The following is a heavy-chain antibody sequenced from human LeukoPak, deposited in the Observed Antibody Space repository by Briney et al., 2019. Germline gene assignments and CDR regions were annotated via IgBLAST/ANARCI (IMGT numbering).Heavy chain of an antibody. CDR1: GFTFSSSW. J-gene: IGHJ4*02. V-gene: IGHV3-74*03. CDR2: INSDGSNT. CDR3: ARGSPLGGN. Sequence: GGSLRLSCAASGFTFSSSWMHWVRQAPGKGLVWVSHINSDGSNTKYADSVKGRFTISRDNAKNTLPLQMNSLRAEDTAVYYCARGSPLGGNWGQGTLVTVSS.